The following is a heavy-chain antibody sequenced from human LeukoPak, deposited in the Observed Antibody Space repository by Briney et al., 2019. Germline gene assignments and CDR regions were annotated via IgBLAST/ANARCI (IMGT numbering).Heavy chain of an antibody. CDR3: AGVRGDYLDY. D-gene: IGHD3-10*01. V-gene: IGHV4-34*08. CDR1: GFTFSSYA. Sequence: GSLRLSCAASGFTFSSYAMSWVRQPPGKGLEWIGEIDHSGSTNYNPSLKSRVTISVDTSKNQFSLKLSSVTAADTAVYYCAGVRGDYLDYWGQGTLVTVSS. CDR2: IDHSGST. J-gene: IGHJ4*02.